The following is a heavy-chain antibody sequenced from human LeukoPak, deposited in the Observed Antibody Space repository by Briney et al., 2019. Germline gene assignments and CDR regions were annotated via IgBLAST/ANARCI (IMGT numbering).Heavy chain of an antibody. CDR1: GGSISSYY. Sequence: SETLSLTCTVSGGSISSYYWSWIRQHPGKGLEWIGYISYTGSTNYNPSLQGRVTISVDTSKNQFSLKLSSVTAADTAVYYCARDQGLNFDYWGQGTLVTVSS. V-gene: IGHV4-59*01. J-gene: IGHJ4*02. CDR2: ISYTGST. D-gene: IGHD6-19*01. CDR3: ARDQGLNFDY.